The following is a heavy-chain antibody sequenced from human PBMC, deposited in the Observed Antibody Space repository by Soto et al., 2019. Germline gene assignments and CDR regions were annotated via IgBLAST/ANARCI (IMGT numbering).Heavy chain of an antibody. D-gene: IGHD5-18*01. V-gene: IGHV4-59*01. CDR2: IYYSGST. CDR1: GGSIRSYY. J-gene: IGHJ6*02. CDR3: ASAPWDIAMVEKSSSGMDV. Sequence: LSLTRFIRGGSIRSYYCMWISPPPGKGLEWIGYIYYSGSTNYNPSLKSRVTISVDTSKNQFSLKLSSVTAADTAVYYCASAPWDIAMVEKSSSGMDVLGQ.